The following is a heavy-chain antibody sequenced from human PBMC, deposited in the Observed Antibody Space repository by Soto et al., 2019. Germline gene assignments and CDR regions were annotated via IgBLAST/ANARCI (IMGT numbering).Heavy chain of an antibody. CDR2: ISGSGIST. D-gene: IGHD6-19*01. CDR1: GFPFSTSA. V-gene: IGHV3-23*01. CDR3: ARDPGAITVAGNFDY. Sequence: EVQLLESGGGLVQPGGSLRLSCAASGFPFSTSAMNWVRQAPGKGLEWVSGISGSGISTYYADSVKGRFSISRDNSKNTLYLQMDSLRAEDTAVYYCARDPGAITVAGNFDYWGQGTLVNVSS. J-gene: IGHJ4*02.